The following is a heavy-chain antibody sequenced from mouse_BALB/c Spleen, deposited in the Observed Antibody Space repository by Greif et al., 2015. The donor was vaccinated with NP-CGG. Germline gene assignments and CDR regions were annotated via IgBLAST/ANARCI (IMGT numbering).Heavy chain of an antibody. Sequence: EVKLEESGGDLVKPGGSLKLSCAASGFTFSSYGMSWVRQTPDKRLEWVATISSGGSYTYYPDSVKGRFTISRDNAKNTLYLQMSSLKSEDTAMYYCARQEYDYDVFDYWGQGTTLTVSS. CDR1: GFTFSSYG. CDR3: ARQEYDYDVFDY. CDR2: ISSGGSYT. J-gene: IGHJ2*01. V-gene: IGHV5-6*02. D-gene: IGHD2-4*01.